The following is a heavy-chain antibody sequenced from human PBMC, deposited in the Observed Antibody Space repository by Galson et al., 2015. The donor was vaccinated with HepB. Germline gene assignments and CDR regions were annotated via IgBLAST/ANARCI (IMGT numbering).Heavy chain of an antibody. CDR2: ISAYNGNT. J-gene: IGHJ5*02. D-gene: IGHD2/OR15-2a*01. CDR3: ARWGLGIAEVSINWFDP. CDR1: GYTFTSYG. Sequence: SVKVSCKASGYTFTSYGISWVRQAPGQGLEWMGWISAYNGNTNYAQKLQGRVTMTTDTSTSTAYMELRSLRSDDTAGYYCARWGLGIAEVSINWFDPWGQGTLVTVSS. V-gene: IGHV1-18*01.